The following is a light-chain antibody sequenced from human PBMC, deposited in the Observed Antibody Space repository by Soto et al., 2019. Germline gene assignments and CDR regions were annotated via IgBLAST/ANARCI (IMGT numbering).Light chain of an antibody. CDR2: AAS. CDR3: QQLNSYPT. Sequence: IQLTQSPSSLSASVGDRVTITCRASQAISSSLDWYQQKPGKAPKLLIYAASTLQSGVPSRFSGSGSGTDFTLTINSLQPEDFATYYCQQLNSYPTFGQGTRLEIK. J-gene: IGKJ5*01. V-gene: IGKV1-9*01. CDR1: QAISSS.